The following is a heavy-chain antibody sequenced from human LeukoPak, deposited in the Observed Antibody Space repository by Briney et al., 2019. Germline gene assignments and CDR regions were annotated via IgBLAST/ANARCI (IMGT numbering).Heavy chain of an antibody. V-gene: IGHV3-7*03. CDR2: IKKDGSEK. J-gene: IGHJ4*02. D-gene: IGHD3-10*01. CDR1: GITFSSYW. CDR3: VRDNAYGSRSPGVC. Sequence: GGSLRLSCATSGITFSSYWMSWVRQAPGKGLEWVASIKKDGSEKYYVDSVKGRFTISRDNAKELLFLQMNSLRAEDTAVYFCVRDNAYGSRSPGVCWGQGALVTVYS.